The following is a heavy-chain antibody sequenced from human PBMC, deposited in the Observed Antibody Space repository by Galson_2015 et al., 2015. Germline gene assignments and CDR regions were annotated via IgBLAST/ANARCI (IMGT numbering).Heavy chain of an antibody. J-gene: IGHJ4*02. CDR2: ISYDGSNE. CDR1: GFTFSSYG. Sequence: SLRLSCAASGFTFSSYGMHWVRQAPGKGLEWVAVISYDGSNEYYADSVKGRFTISRDNSKNTLYLQMNSLRAEDTAVYYCAKDLPNYFDYWGQGTLVTVSS. V-gene: IGHV3-30*18. CDR3: AKDLPNYFDY.